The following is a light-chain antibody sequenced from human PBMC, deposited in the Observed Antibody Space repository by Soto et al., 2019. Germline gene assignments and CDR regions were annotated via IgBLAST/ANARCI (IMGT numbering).Light chain of an antibody. V-gene: IGLV2-14*01. CDR2: EVS. CDR1: SSDVGGYNY. CDR3: SSHTSSITSYV. Sequence: QSALTQPASVSGSPGQSITISCTGTSSDVGGYNYDSWYQQHPGKAPKLMIYEVSNRPSGVSNRFSGSKSGNTASLTISGLQAEDDADYFCSSHTSSITSYVFGTGTKLTVL. J-gene: IGLJ1*01.